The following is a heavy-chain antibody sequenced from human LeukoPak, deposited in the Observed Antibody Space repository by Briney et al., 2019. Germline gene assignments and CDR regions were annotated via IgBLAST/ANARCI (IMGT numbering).Heavy chain of an antibody. Sequence: GGSLRLSCAASGFTFSSYSMNWVRQAPGKGLEWVSSISSSSSYIYYADSVKGRFTISRDNAKNSLYLQMNSLRAEDTAVYYCARYSSGVMGEDYFDYWGQGTLVTVSS. CDR2: ISSSSSYI. V-gene: IGHV3-21*01. CDR3: ARYSSGVMGEDYFDY. D-gene: IGHD3-16*01. CDR1: GFTFSSYS. J-gene: IGHJ4*02.